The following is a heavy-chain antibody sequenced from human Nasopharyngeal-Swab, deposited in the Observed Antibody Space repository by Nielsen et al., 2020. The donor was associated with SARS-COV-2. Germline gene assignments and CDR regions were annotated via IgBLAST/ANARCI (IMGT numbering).Heavy chain of an antibody. CDR2: INAGNGNT. V-gene: IGHV1-3*01. Sequence: ASVKVSCKASGYTFTSYAMHWVRQAPGQRLEWMGWINAGNGNTKYSQKFQGRVTITRDTSASTAYMELSSLRSEDTAVYYCARALTRLASAILHYWGQGTLVTVSS. D-gene: IGHD5/OR15-5a*01. J-gene: IGHJ4*02. CDR3: ARALTRLASAILHY. CDR1: GYTFTSYA.